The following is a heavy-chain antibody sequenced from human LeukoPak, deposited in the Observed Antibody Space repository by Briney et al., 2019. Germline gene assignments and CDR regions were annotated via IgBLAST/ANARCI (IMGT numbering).Heavy chain of an antibody. CDR1: GGSISSYY. J-gene: IGHJ3*02. CDR3: ARVSSGWYDAFDI. CDR2: INYSGST. V-gene: IGHV4-59*01. D-gene: IGHD6-19*01. Sequence: SETLSLTCTVSGGSISSYYWSWIRQPPGKGLEWIGYINYSGSTNYNPSLKSRVTISVDTSKNQFSLKLSSVTAADTAVYYCARVSSGWYDAFDIWGQGTMVTVSS.